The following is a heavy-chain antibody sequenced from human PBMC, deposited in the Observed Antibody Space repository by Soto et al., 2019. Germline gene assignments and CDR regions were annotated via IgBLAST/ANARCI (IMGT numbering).Heavy chain of an antibody. J-gene: IGHJ4*02. Sequence: EVQLVESGGGLVQPGGSLRLSCAASGFTSSSYWMHWVRQAPGKGLVWVSRINSEGSSTSYVDSVKGRFTISRDNAKNTLYLQMNSLRAEDTAVYYCVRTSLVVAAATREDYWGQGTLVTSSP. CDR1: GFTSSSYW. CDR2: INSEGSST. V-gene: IGHV3-74*01. CDR3: VRTSLVVAAATREDY. D-gene: IGHD2-15*01.